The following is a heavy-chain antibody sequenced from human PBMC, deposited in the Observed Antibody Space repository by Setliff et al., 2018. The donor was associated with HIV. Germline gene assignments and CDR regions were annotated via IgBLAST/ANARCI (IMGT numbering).Heavy chain of an antibody. CDR3: ARLPQDVRSSIDF. CDR2: INVDGSSI. CDR1: GFTFKNYW. J-gene: IGHJ4*02. V-gene: IGHV3-74*01. D-gene: IGHD6-6*01. Sequence: GGSLRLFCAASGFTFKNYWMHWVRQLPGQGLVWVSRINVDGSSISYADSVKGRFTISRDNAKNTLFLQMNSLRAEDTAVYYCARLPQDVRSSIDFWGQGTLVTVSS.